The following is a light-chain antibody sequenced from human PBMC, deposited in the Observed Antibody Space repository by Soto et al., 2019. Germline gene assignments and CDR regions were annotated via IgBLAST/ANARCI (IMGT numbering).Light chain of an antibody. CDR1: QSIASY. V-gene: IGKV1-39*01. Sequence: DIQMTQSPSSLSASVGDRVSLTCRASQSIASYLSWYQQKPGKAPKLLIYSASTLQSGVPARFRGIGSGTDFTLTISSLQPEDFATYYCQQSYSIVWTFGQGTKLEI. CDR3: QQSYSIVWT. CDR2: SAS. J-gene: IGKJ1*01.